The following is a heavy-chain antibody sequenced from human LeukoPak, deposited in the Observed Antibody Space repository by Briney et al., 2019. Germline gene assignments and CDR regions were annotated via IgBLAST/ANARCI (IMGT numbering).Heavy chain of an antibody. J-gene: IGHJ3*02. CDR1: GFTVSNNY. CDR2: IYSGGST. V-gene: IGHV3-53*01. Sequence: SGGSLRLSCAASGFTVSNNYMTRGRQAPGKGLDWVSVIYSGGSTYYADSVKGRFTISRDNSKNTLYLQMNSLRAEDTAVYYCAGETGIIAPGAFDIWGQGTMVTVSS. CDR3: AGETGIIAPGAFDI. D-gene: IGHD1-1*01.